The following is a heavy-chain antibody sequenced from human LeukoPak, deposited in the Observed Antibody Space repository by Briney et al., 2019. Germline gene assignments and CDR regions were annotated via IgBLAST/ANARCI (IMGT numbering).Heavy chain of an antibody. J-gene: IGHJ1*01. CDR3: ARDISSSWYGEYFQH. D-gene: IGHD6-13*01. Sequence: PGGSLRLSCAASGFTFSSYSMNWVRQAPGKGLEWVSYISSSSSTIYYADSVKGRFTISRDNAKNSLYLQMNSLRAEDTAVYYCARDISSSWYGEYFQHWGQGTLVTVSS. CDR2: ISSSSSTI. CDR1: GFTFSSYS. V-gene: IGHV3-48*04.